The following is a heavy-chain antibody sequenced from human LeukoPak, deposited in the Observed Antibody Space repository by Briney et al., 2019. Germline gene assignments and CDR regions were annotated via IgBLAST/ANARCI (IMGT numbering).Heavy chain of an antibody. CDR3: ARIPSPGWFDP. CDR1: GGSISRSSYY. J-gene: IGHJ5*02. CDR2: MYYSGST. Sequence: PSETLSLTCTVSGGSISRSSYYWGWIRQPPGKGLEWIGSMYYSGSTFYNPSLKSRVTILVDTSKNQFSLKLSSVTAADTAAYYCARIPSPGWFDPWGQGTLVTVSS. V-gene: IGHV4-39*07.